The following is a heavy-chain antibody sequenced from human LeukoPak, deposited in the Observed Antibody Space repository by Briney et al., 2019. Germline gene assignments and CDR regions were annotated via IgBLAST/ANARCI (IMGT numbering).Heavy chain of an antibody. CDR3: AKELAAMVTGIFDY. D-gene: IGHD5-18*01. Sequence: GGSLRLSCAASGFTSSSYAMSWVRQAPGKGLEWVSAFSGSGGSTYYADSVKGRFTISRDNSKNTLYLQMNSLRAEDTAVYYCAKELAAMVTGIFDYWGQGTLVTVSS. CDR2: FSGSGGST. V-gene: IGHV3-23*01. J-gene: IGHJ4*02. CDR1: GFTSSSYA.